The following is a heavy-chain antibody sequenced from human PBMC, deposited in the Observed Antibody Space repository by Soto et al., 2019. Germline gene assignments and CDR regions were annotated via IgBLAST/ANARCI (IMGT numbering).Heavy chain of an antibody. Sequence: EVQLLESGGGLVQPGGSLRLSCAASGFTFSSYAMSWVRQAPGKGLEWVSAISGSGGSTYYADSVKGRFTISRDNSKNTLYLQMNSLRAEDTALYYCANEALAARLRYDYYYGMDVWGPGTTVTVSS. J-gene: IGHJ6*02. V-gene: IGHV3-23*01. D-gene: IGHD6-6*01. CDR1: GFTFSSYA. CDR3: ANEALAARLRYDYYYGMDV. CDR2: ISGSGGST.